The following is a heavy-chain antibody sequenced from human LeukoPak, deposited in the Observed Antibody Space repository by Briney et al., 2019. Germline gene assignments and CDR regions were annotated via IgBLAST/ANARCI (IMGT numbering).Heavy chain of an antibody. Sequence: SETLSLTCAVYGGSFSGYYWSWIRQPPGKGLEWIGEINHSGSTNYNPSLKSRVTISVDTSKNQFSLKLSSVTAADTAVYYCAGLGVGANVPPPHFDYWGQGTLVTVSS. D-gene: IGHD1-26*01. J-gene: IGHJ4*02. CDR1: GGSFSGYY. CDR3: AGLGVGANVPPPHFDY. V-gene: IGHV4-34*01. CDR2: INHSGST.